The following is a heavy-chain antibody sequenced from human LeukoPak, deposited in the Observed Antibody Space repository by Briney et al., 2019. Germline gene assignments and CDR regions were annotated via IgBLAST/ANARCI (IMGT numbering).Heavy chain of an antibody. CDR2: ISSNGGST. J-gene: IGHJ1*01. D-gene: IGHD6-19*01. CDR3: AKDILEFGYSSGDKYFQH. CDR1: GFTFSSYA. V-gene: IGHV3-64*04. Sequence: GGSLRLSCSASGFTFSSYAMHWVRQAPGKGLEYVSAISSNGGSTYYADSVKGRFTISRDNSKNTLYLQMNSLRAEDTAVYYCAKDILEFGYSSGDKYFQHWGQGTLVTVSS.